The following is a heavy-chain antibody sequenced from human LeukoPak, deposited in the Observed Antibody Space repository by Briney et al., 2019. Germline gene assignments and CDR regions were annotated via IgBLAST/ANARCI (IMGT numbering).Heavy chain of an antibody. J-gene: IGHJ4*02. D-gene: IGHD6-13*01. Sequence: PGGSLRLSCAVSGFTFSTYAMSWVRQAPGKGLEWVSGITGSGGSTFDVDSVKGRFTISRDNSKNTLFLQMNSLRAEDTAVYFCATLAAAGHYFDYWGQGTLVTVSS. CDR1: GFTFSTYA. CDR3: ATLAAAGHYFDY. V-gene: IGHV3-23*01. CDR2: ITGSGGST.